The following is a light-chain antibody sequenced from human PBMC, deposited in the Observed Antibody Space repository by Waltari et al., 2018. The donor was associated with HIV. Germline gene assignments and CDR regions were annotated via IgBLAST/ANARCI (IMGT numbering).Light chain of an antibody. CDR3: SSYAGSNNKV. Sequence: QSALTQPPSASGSPGQSVTISCTGTSSDVGGYNYVPWYQQHPGIAPKLMIYEVSKRPSGVPNRFSGSKSGNTASLTVSGLQAEDEADYYCSSYAGSNNKVFGGGTKLTVL. CDR2: EVS. V-gene: IGLV2-8*01. J-gene: IGLJ3*02. CDR1: SSDVGGYNY.